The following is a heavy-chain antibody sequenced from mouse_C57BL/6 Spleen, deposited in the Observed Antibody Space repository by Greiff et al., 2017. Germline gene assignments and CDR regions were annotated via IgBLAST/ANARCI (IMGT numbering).Heavy chain of an antibody. J-gene: IGHJ2*01. CDR3: ARHGPAQAFGY. CDR1: GYTFTNYW. D-gene: IGHD3-2*02. V-gene: IGHV1-63*01. Sequence: VQLQQSGAELVRPGTSVKMSCKASGYTFTNYWIGWAKQRPGHGLEWIGDIYPGGGYTNYNEKFKGKATLTAAHSSSTAYMQFSSLASEDSAIYYCARHGPAQAFGYWGQGTTLAVSS. CDR2: IYPGGGYT.